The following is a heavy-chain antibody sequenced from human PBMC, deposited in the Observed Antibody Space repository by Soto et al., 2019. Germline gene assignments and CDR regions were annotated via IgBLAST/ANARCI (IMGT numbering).Heavy chain of an antibody. V-gene: IGHV1-69*13. Sequence: SVKVSCKASGGTFSSYAISWVRQAPGQGLEWMGGIIPIFGTANYAQKFQGRVTITADESTSTAYMELSSLRSEDTAVYYCARWVAKRTGDANYYYYYGMDVWGPGTTLTVSS. D-gene: IGHD5-12*01. CDR2: IIPIFGTA. CDR3: ARWVAKRTGDANYYYYYGMDV. J-gene: IGHJ6*02. CDR1: GGTFSSYA.